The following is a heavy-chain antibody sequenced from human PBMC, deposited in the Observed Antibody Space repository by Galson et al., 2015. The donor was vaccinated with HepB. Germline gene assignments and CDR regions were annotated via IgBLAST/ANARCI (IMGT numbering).Heavy chain of an antibody. CDR1: GYTLTSYG. J-gene: IGHJ3*02. V-gene: IGHV1-18*01. D-gene: IGHD1/OR15-1a*01. CDR3: ARNKDGFDI. CDR2: ISAYNGNT. Sequence: SCKASGYTLTSYGISWVRQAPGQGLEWMGWISAYNGNTKYTQKFQGRVTMTTDTSTSTAYMELRSLRSDDTAVYYCARNKDGFDIWGQGTMVTVSS.